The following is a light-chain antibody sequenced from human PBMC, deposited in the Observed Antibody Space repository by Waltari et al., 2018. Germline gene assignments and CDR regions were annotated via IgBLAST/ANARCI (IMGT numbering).Light chain of an antibody. CDR2: FTH. Sequence: QSVLTQPPSASGTPGQSVTISCSGSLSNIGTHYVSWYQQLPGTAPKLLIYFTHQRPSGVPDRFSASKSGTSASLAISGLRFEDEGDYYCATRDEGPTVVFGGGTKVTVL. CDR1: LSNIGTHY. CDR3: ATRDEGPTVV. J-gene: IGLJ2*01. V-gene: IGLV1-47*02.